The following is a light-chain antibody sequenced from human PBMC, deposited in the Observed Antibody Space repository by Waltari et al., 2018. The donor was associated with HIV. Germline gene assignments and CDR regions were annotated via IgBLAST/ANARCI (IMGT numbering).Light chain of an antibody. V-gene: IGLV2-14*03. CDR1: SSDVGGYNY. CDR2: DVS. J-gene: IGLJ3*02. CDR3: SSYTSSSTWV. Sequence: QSALTQPASVSGSPGQSFTISCTGTSSDVGGYNYVSWYQQHPGKAPKLMIYDVSNRPSGVSNRFSGSKSGNTASLTISGLQAEDEADYYCSSYTSSSTWVFGGGTKLTVL.